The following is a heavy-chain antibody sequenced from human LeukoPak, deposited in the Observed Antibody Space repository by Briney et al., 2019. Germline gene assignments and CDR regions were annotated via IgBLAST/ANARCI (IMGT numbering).Heavy chain of an antibody. J-gene: IGHJ5*02. CDR1: GYTFTSYG. D-gene: IGHD6-13*01. V-gene: IGHV1-18*01. CDR2: ISAYNGNT. Sequence: GASVKVSCKASGYTFTSYGISWVRQAPGQGLEWMGWISAYNGNTNYAQKLQGRVTMTTDTSTSTAYMELRSLRSDDTAVYYCARESPQDSSSWYESRPSRGWFDPWGQGTLVTVSS. CDR3: ARESPQDSSSWYESRPSRGWFDP.